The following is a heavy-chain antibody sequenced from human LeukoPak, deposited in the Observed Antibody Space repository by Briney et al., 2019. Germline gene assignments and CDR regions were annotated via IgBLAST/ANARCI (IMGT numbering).Heavy chain of an antibody. V-gene: IGHV4-4*07. CDR1: GFTFSSYA. CDR2: IYTSGST. D-gene: IGHD4-17*01. J-gene: IGHJ3*02. Sequence: KPGGSLRLSCAASGFTFSSYAMSWVRQAPGKGLEWIGRIYTSGSTNYNPSLKSRVTMSVDTSKNQFSLKLGSVTAADTAVYYCARDPDYGDYADAFDIWGQGTMVTVSS. CDR3: ARDPDYGDYADAFDI.